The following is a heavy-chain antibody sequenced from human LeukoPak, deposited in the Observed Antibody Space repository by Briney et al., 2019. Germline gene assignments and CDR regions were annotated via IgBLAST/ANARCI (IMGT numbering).Heavy chain of an antibody. V-gene: IGHV3-11*04. J-gene: IGHJ4*02. CDR3: ARGRPYSSSWPFDY. CDR2: ISSSGGSI. D-gene: IGHD6-13*01. Sequence: GGSLRLSCAASGFTFNDYYMSWIRQAPGKGLEWVSYISSSGGSINYADSVKGRFTISRDNAKNSLYLQMNSLRAEDTAVYYCARGRPYSSSWPFDYWGQGTLVTVPS. CDR1: GFTFNDYY.